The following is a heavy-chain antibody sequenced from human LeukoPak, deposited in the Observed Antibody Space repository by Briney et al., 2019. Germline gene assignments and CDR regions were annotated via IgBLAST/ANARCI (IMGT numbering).Heavy chain of an antibody. CDR1: GFTFSSYA. J-gene: IGHJ4*02. CDR3: VKAHSSSGFDY. Sequence: GGSLRLSCSASGFTFSSYAMHWVRQAPGKGLEYVSAISSNGGSTYYADSVKGRFTISRDNSKNTLYLQVSSLRAEDTAVYYCVKAHSSSGFDYWGQGTLVTVSS. D-gene: IGHD6-6*01. CDR2: ISSNGGST. V-gene: IGHV3-64D*06.